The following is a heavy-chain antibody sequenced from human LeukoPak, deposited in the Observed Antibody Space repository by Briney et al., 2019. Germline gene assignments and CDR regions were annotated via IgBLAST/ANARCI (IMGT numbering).Heavy chain of an antibody. Sequence: SQTLSLTCAVSGGSISSGGYSWSWIRQPPGKGLEWIGSIYHSGSTYYNPSLKSRVTISVDTSKNQFSLKLSSVTAADTAVYYCARDIGSGSDYWGQGTLVTVSS. CDR1: GGSISSGGYS. J-gene: IGHJ4*02. CDR3: ARDIGSGSDY. CDR2: IYHSGST. V-gene: IGHV4-30-2*03. D-gene: IGHD3-10*01.